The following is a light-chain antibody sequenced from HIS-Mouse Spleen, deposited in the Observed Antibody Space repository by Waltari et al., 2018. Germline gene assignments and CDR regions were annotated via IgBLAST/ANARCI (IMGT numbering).Light chain of an antibody. CDR1: ALPKQY. CDR3: QSADSSGTHVV. J-gene: IGLJ2*01. Sequence: SYELTQPPSVSVSPGQTARITCSGDALPKQYPYWYQQKPGQAPVLGIYKDSERPSGIPERFSGSSSGTTVTLTISGVQAEDEADYYCQSADSSGTHVVFGGGTKLTVL. V-gene: IGLV3-25*03. CDR2: KDS.